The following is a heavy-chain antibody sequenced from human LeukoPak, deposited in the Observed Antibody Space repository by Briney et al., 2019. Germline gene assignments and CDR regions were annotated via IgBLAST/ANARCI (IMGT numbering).Heavy chain of an antibody. CDR2: ISYDGSNE. V-gene: IGHV3-30*18. CDR3: AKSYYGSGSYYIPIFDY. D-gene: IGHD3-10*01. Sequence: GGSLRLSCAASGFTFSSYGMHWVRQAPGKGLEWVAVISYDGSNEYYADSVKGRFTISRDNSKNTLYLQMNSLRAEDTAVYYCAKSYYGSGSYYIPIFDYWGQGTLVTVSS. CDR1: GFTFSSYG. J-gene: IGHJ4*02.